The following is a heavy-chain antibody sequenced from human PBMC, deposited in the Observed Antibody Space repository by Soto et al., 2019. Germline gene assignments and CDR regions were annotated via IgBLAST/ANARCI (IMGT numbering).Heavy chain of an antibody. CDR3: AQGKISTTGLNY. V-gene: IGHV3-23*01. D-gene: IGHD1-1*01. CDR2: ISNSGGST. CDR1: GFTFSSYA. Sequence: WGSLRLSCAASGFTFSSYAMSWARQAPGKGLEWVSSISNSGGSTYHADSVKGRFTISRDDSEKTLYLQMNSLRVEDAAIYFCAQGKISTTGLNYWGQGTLVTVSS. J-gene: IGHJ4*02.